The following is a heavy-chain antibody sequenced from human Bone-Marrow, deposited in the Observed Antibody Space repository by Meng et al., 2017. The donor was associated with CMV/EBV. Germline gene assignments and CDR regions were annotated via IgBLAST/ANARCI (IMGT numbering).Heavy chain of an antibody. V-gene: IGHV3-7*01. D-gene: IGHD1-26*01. J-gene: IGHJ4*02. CDR3: ARDTLPGWAPHFFDH. CDR1: GFTFSTDW. Sequence: GGSLRLSCVASGFTFSTDWMNWVRQAPGKGLEWVANIKQDGSLKNYADSVRGRFTISRDNAKNSLYLHMSSLRAEDTAVYFCARDTLPGWAPHFFDHWGQGTLVTVSS. CDR2: IKQDGSLK.